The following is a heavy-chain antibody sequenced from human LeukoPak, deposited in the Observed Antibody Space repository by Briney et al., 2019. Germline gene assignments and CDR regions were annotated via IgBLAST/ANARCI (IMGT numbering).Heavy chain of an antibody. CDR1: GGSISSYY. D-gene: IGHD3-22*01. CDR3: ARTQGYYDSSGYQTSFDY. CDR2: IYYSGTT. J-gene: IGHJ4*02. V-gene: IGHV4-59*01. Sequence: SETLSLTCTVSGGSISSYYWSWIRQPPGKGLEWIGYIYYSGTTNYNPSLKSRVTMSVDTSKNHFSLKLSSVTAADTAVYYCARTQGYYDSSGYQTSFDYWGQGTLVTASS.